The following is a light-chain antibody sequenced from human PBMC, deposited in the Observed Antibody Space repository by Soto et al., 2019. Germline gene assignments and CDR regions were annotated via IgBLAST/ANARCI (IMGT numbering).Light chain of an antibody. CDR1: QTISSNY. CDR2: GTS. V-gene: IGKV3-20*01. J-gene: IGKJ1*01. CDR3: QQYGSWT. Sequence: EMVLTQSPGTLAVSPGARATLSCRASQTISSNYLAWYQQKPGQAPSLLIYGTSSRATGIPDRFSGSGSGTDFTLTISRLEPEDSEIYSCQQYGSWTFGQGTKVEIK.